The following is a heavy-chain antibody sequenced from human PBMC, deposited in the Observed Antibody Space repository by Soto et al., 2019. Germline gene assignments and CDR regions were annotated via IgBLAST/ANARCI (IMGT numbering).Heavy chain of an antibody. D-gene: IGHD2-15*01. J-gene: IGHJ5*02. CDR1: GGSISSYY. V-gene: IGHV2-70*11. Sequence: TLSLTCTVSGGSISSYYWSWIRQPPGKALEWLARIDWDDDKYYSTSLKTRLTISKDTSKNQVVLTMTNMDPVDTATYYCARTSYCSGGSCYFNFDPWGQGTLVTVSS. CDR3: ARTSYCSGGSCYFNFDP. CDR2: IDWDDDK.